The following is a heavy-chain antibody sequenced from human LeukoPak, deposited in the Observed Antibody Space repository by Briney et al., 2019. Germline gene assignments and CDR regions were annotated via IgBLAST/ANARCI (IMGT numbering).Heavy chain of an antibody. CDR1: GFTFSSYW. CDR2: IKQDGREK. Sequence: GGSLRLSCGASGFTFSSYWMSWVRQAPGKGLEWVANIKQDGREKYYVDSVKGRFTISRDNAKNSLYLQMSSLRAEDTAMYYCARSLWFGDSNLDYWGQGTLVTVSS. D-gene: IGHD3-10*01. J-gene: IGHJ4*02. CDR3: ARSLWFGDSNLDY. V-gene: IGHV3-7*01.